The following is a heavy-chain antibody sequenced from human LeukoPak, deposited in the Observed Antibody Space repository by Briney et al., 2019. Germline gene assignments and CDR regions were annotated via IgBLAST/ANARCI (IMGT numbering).Heavy chain of an antibody. CDR1: GYTFTSYD. CDR3: AREREDSYYFDY. J-gene: IGHJ4*02. CDR2: MNPNSGNT. Sequence: ASVKVSCKASGYTFTSYDFNWVRQATGQGLEWMGWMNPNSGNTGYAQKFQGRVTMTRNTSISTAYMELSSLTSEDTALYYCAREREDSYYFDYWGQGTLVTVSS. V-gene: IGHV1-8*01. D-gene: IGHD5-18*01.